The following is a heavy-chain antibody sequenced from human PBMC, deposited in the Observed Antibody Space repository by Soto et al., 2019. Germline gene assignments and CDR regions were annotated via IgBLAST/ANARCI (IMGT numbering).Heavy chain of an antibody. CDR2: INHSGST. V-gene: IGHV4-34*01. D-gene: IGHD3-3*01. J-gene: IGHJ6*03. Sequence: PSETLSLTCAVYGGSFSGYYWSWIRQPPGKGLEWIGEINHSGSTNYNPSLKSRVTISVDTSKNQFSLKLSSVTAADTAVYYCARRGKAGSGYYSSYYYYYYMDVWGKGTTVTVSS. CDR3: ARRGKAGSGYYSSYYYYYYMDV. CDR1: GGSFSGYY.